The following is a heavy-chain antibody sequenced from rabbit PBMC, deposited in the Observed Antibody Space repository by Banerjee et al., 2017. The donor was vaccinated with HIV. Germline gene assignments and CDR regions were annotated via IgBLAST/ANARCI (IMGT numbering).Heavy chain of an antibody. CDR1: GFSINNYY. Sequence: QEQLVESGGGLVQPEGSLTLTCTASGFSINNYYMCWVRQAPGKGLEWIACIGVGSNSLTYYASWAKGRFTISKASSTTVTLQMTSLTAADTATYFCARDLSAVSIYSNLWGQGTLVTVS. CDR2: IGVGSNSLT. D-gene: IGHD1-1*01. J-gene: IGHJ4*01. V-gene: IGHV1S45*01. CDR3: ARDLSAVSIYSNL.